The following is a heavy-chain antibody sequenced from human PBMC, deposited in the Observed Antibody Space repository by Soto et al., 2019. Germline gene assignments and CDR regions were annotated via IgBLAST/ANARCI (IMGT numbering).Heavy chain of an antibody. D-gene: IGHD2-21*01. J-gene: IGHJ6*02. CDR3: ARDLAPWGGDYVMAV. Sequence: GGSLRLSCAASGFTFSSYWMHWVRQAPGKGLVWVSRINSDGSSTSYADSVKGRFTISRDNAKNTLYLQMNSLRAEDTAVYYCARDLAPWGGDYVMAVWGQGTTVTVSS. V-gene: IGHV3-74*01. CDR1: GFTFSSYW. CDR2: INSDGSST.